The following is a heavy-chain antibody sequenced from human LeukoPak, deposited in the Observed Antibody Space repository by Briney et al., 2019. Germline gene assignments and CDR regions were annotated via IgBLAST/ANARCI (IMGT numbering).Heavy chain of an antibody. J-gene: IGHJ4*02. CDR1: RFSFSSYA. V-gene: IGHV3-23*01. Sequence: GGSLRLSCAASRFSFSSYAMSWVRQAPGKGLEWVSAISGSGGSTHYADSVKGRFTILRDNSKNTLYLQMNSLRAEDTAVYYCAKDGRDGYNYWDYWGQRTLVTVSS. CDR3: AKDGRDGYNYWDY. D-gene: IGHD5-24*01. CDR2: ISGSGGST.